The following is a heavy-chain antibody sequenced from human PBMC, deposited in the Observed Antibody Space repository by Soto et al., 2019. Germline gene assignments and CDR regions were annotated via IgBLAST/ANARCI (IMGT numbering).Heavy chain of an antibody. V-gene: IGHV3-30-3*01. J-gene: IGHJ6*02. CDR2: ISYDGSKK. CDR1: GFTFSSYG. Sequence: QVQLVESGGGVVQPGRSLRLSCAASGFTFSSYGIHWVRQAPGKGLEWGALISYDGSKKYYADSVKGRFTISRDNSKNTMYLQMNSLRAEDTAVFYCARGAGLWFEESTYGMDVWGQGTTVTVSS. CDR3: ARGAGLWFEESTYGMDV. D-gene: IGHD3-10*01.